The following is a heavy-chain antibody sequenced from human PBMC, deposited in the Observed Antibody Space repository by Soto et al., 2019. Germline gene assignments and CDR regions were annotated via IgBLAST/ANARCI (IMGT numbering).Heavy chain of an antibody. V-gene: IGHV3-30-3*01. CDR3: AREGGSSWYPDYYYYGMDV. Sequence: GGSLRLSCAASGFTFSSYAMHWVRQAPGKGLEWVAVISYDGSNKYYADSVKGRFTISRDNSKNTLYLQMNSLRAEDTAVYYCAREGGSSWYPDYYYYGMDVWGQGTTVTVSS. CDR2: ISYDGSNK. D-gene: IGHD6-13*01. J-gene: IGHJ6*02. CDR1: GFTFSSYA.